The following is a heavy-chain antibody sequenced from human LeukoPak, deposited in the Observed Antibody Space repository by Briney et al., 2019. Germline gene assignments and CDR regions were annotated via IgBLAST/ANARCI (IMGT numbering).Heavy chain of an antibody. J-gene: IGHJ3*02. CDR1: GGSISSGSYY. D-gene: IGHD2-8*01. V-gene: IGHV4-61*02. Sequence: SETLSLTCTVSGGSISSGSYYWSWIRQPAGKGLEWIGRIYTSGSTNYNPSLKSRVTISVDTSKNQFSLKLSSVTAADTAVYYCARAVSRPYAFDIWGQGTMVTVSS. CDR2: IYTSGST. CDR3: ARAVSRPYAFDI.